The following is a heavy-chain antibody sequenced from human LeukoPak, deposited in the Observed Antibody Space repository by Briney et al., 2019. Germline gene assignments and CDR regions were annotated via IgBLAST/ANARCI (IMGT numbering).Heavy chain of an antibody. J-gene: IGHJ4*02. V-gene: IGHV4-39*07. D-gene: IGHD2-2*02. CDR3: ARIPPLYCSTSSCYSRSFDF. Sequence: SETLSLTCTVSGGSISSGSYYWGWVRQPPGKGLEWIGSFYYSGATYYNPSLKSRVTISEDTSVNQFSLRLSSVTAADTAVYYCARIPPLYCSTSSCYSRSFDFWGQGILVTVSS. CDR2: FYYSGAT. CDR1: GGSISSGSYY.